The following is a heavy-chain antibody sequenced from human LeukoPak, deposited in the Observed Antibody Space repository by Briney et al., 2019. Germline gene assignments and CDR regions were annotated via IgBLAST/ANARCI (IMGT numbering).Heavy chain of an antibody. CDR2: IYPSGST. J-gene: IGHJ4*02. CDR1: GGSISSSSYY. D-gene: IGHD3-22*01. V-gene: IGHV4-61*02. CDR3: ARGGYYYDSSGYSFDY. Sequence: SETLSHTCTVSGGSISSSSYYWSWIRQPAGKGLEWIGRIYPSGSTNYNPSLKSRVTISIDTSKNQFSLKLSSVTAADTAVYYCARGGYYYDSSGYSFDYWGQGTLVTVSS.